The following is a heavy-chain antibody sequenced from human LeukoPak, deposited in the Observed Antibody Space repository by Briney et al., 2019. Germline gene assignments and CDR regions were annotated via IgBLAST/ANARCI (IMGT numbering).Heavy chain of an antibody. CDR2: INPNSGGT. V-gene: IGHV1-2*04. CDR3: ARVASRGNWNAYYGMDV. Sequence: ASVKVSCKASGYTFTGYYMHWVRQAPGQGLEWMGWINPNSGGTNYAQKFQGWVTMTRDTSISTAYMELSRLRSDDTAVYYCARVASRGNWNAYYGMDVWGQGTTVTVSS. J-gene: IGHJ6*02. D-gene: IGHD1-1*01. CDR1: GYTFTGYY.